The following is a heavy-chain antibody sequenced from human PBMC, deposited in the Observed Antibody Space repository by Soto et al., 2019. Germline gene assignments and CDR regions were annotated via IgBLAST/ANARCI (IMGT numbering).Heavy chain of an antibody. J-gene: IGHJ4*02. D-gene: IGHD1-26*01. V-gene: IGHV4-34*01. CDR1: GGSFSAYY. CDR2: INHSGIT. CDR3: ARGGGGSYSSGDY. Sequence: QVQLQQWGAGLLKPSETLSLTCAVYGGSFSAYYWTWIRQPPGKGLEWIGEINHSGITNYNPSLKSRGTISVDTATNQFSLTLSSVTAADTAVYYCARGGGGSYSSGDYWGQGTLVTVSS.